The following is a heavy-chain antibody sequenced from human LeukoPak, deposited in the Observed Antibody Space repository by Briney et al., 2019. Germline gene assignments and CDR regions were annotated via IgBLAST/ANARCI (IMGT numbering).Heavy chain of an antibody. Sequence: PGGSLRLSCAASGFTFSSYWMSWVRQAPGKGLEWIGEINHSGSTNYNPSLKSRVTISVDTSKNQFSLKLSSVTAADTAVYYCARRVGRWFGERAYYYNYMDVWDKGTPVTISS. CDR3: ARRVGRWFGERAYYYNYMDV. CDR2: INHSGST. D-gene: IGHD3-10*01. CDR1: GFTFSSYW. V-gene: IGHV4-34*01. J-gene: IGHJ6*03.